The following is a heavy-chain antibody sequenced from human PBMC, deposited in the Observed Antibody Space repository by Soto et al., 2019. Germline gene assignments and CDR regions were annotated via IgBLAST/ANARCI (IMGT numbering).Heavy chain of an antibody. V-gene: IGHV3-30*03. CDR1: GFTFRSYG. Sequence: QVQLVESGGGVVQPGRSLRLSCAASGFTFRSYGMHWVRQAPAKGLEWVAVISYDGSNKYYADSVKGRFTISRDNSKNTLYLQMNSLRAEDTAVYYCARDGVDIVATIQLDYWGQGTLVTVSS. CDR2: ISYDGSNK. D-gene: IGHD5-12*01. J-gene: IGHJ4*02. CDR3: ARDGVDIVATIQLDY.